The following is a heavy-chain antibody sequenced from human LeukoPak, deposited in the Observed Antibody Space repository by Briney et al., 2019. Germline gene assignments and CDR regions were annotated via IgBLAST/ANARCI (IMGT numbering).Heavy chain of an antibody. Sequence: GVSLRLSCAASGFTFSGSAMHWVRQASGKGLEWVGRIRSKANSYATAYAASVKGRFTISRDDSKNTAYLQMNSLKTEDTAVYYCTRRSISQVDYWGQGTLVTVSS. J-gene: IGHJ4*02. CDR1: GFTFSGSA. V-gene: IGHV3-73*01. D-gene: IGHD3-9*01. CDR3: TRRSISQVDY. CDR2: IRSKANSYAT.